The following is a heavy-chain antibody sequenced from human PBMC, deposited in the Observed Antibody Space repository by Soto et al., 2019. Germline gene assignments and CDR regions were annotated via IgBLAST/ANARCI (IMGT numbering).Heavy chain of an antibody. Sequence: ASVKVSCMASCYPFTTCGINWLRQAPGQVLEWMGWISVSNGYTNYAQNLQGRVTMTADTSTNVAYMELRSLRSDDTAVYYCTRENAAAASPTLDYWGHGTLVTVSS. CDR1: CYPFTTCG. V-gene: IGHV1-18*01. D-gene: IGHD6-13*01. J-gene: IGHJ4*01. CDR3: TRENAAAASPTLDY. CDR2: ISVSNGYT.